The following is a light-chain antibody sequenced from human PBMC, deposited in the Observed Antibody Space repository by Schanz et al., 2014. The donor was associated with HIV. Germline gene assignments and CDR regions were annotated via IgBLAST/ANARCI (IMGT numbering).Light chain of an antibody. CDR1: QGIGNS. CDR2: AAS. J-gene: IGKJ1*01. Sequence: DIQMTQSPSSLSASVGDRVTITCRASQGIGNSLAWYQQKPGKVPSLLIYAASTLQFGVPSRFGGSGSGTDFTLTISSLQSDDFATYYCQQYDSSSWTFGLGTRV. V-gene: IGKV1-27*01. CDR3: QQYDSSSWT.